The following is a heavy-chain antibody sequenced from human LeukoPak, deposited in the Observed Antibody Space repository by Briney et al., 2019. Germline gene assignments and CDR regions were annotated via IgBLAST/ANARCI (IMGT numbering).Heavy chain of an antibody. CDR1: GYTFTSYD. CDR2: MNPNSGNT. J-gene: IGHJ4*02. Sequence: GASVKVSCKASGYTFTSYDINWVRQATGQGLEWMGWMNPNSGNTGYAQKFQGRVTMTRNTSISTAYMELSSLRSEDTAVYYCARGIYCSSTSWYTGFDYWGQGTLVTVSS. V-gene: IGHV1-8*01. CDR3: ARGIYCSSTSWYTGFDY. D-gene: IGHD2-2*02.